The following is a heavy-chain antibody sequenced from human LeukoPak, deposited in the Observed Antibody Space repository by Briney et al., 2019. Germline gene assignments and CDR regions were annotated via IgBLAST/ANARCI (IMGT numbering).Heavy chain of an antibody. CDR3: ARVIGGSSGDF. J-gene: IGHJ4*02. CDR2: INPKDGRT. CDR1: GYTFTGNY. D-gene: IGHD2-15*01. V-gene: IGHV1-2*02. Sequence: ASVEVSCRAPGYTFTGNYIHWVRQAPGQGLEWVGWINPKDGRTNYAQRFQDRVTMTRDTSISTAYMDLSSLRSDDTAVYYCARVIGGSSGDFWGQGTLVTVSS.